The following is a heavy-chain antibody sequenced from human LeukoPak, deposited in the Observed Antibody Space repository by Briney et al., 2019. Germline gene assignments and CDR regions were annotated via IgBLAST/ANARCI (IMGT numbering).Heavy chain of an antibody. CDR2: ISSSSSYI. J-gene: IGHJ4*02. CDR3: ARAGIAARGFDY. D-gene: IGHD6-6*01. Sequence: PGRSLRLSCAASGFTFSSYSMNWVRQAPGKGLEWVSSISSSSSYIYYADSVKGRFTISRDNAKNSLYLQMNSLRAEDTAVYYCARAGIAARGFDYWGQGTLVTVSS. V-gene: IGHV3-21*01. CDR1: GFTFSSYS.